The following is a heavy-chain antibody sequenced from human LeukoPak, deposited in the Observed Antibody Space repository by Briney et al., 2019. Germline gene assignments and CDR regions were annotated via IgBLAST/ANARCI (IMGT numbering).Heavy chain of an antibody. CDR2: ISSSSSYI. CDR1: GFTFSSYS. D-gene: IGHD3-9*01. CDR3: ARDGVYYDILTGYYTLPRWFDP. Sequence: PGGSLRLSCAASGFTFSSYSMNWVRQAPGKGQEWVSSISSSSSYIYYADSVKGRFTISRDNAKNSLYLQMNSLRAEDTAVYYCARDGVYYDILTGYYTLPRWFDPWGQGTLVTVSS. J-gene: IGHJ5*02. V-gene: IGHV3-21*01.